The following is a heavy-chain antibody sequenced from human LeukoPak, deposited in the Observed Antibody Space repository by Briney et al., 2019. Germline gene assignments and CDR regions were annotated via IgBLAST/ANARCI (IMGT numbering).Heavy chain of an antibody. CDR2: INPNSGVT. V-gene: IGHV1-2*02. CDR3: ARAISYDIHFDY. D-gene: IGHD3-16*02. Sequence: ASVKVSCMASGYTFTGYFIHWVRQAPGQGLEWMGWINPNSGVTNYIQRFRGRVSVTSDSSITTAYMELSGLRSDDTAVYFCARAISYDIHFDYWGQGTLVTVS. J-gene: IGHJ4*02. CDR1: GYTFTGYF.